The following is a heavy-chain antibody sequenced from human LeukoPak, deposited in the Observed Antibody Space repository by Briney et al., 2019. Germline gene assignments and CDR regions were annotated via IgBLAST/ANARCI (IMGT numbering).Heavy chain of an antibody. J-gene: IGHJ3*02. V-gene: IGHV3-74*01. D-gene: IGHD2-15*01. CDR3: ARGEYCSGGSCYSAAFDI. CDR1: GFTFSSYW. Sequence: GGSLRLSCAASGFTFSSYWMHWVRQAPGKGLVWISRIYSDGSSTNYADSVKGRFTISRDNAKNTLYLQMNSLRAEDTAVYYCARGEYCSGGSCYSAAFDIWGQGTMVTVSS. CDR2: IYSDGSST.